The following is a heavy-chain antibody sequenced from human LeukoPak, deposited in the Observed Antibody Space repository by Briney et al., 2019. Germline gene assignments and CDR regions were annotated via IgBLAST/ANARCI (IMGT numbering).Heavy chain of an antibody. CDR2: ISSSSTI. V-gene: IGHV3-48*01. D-gene: IGHD3-22*01. CDR3: ARVGFYYDSSGYYYDDY. Sequence: GGSLRLSCAASGFTFSSYSMNWVRQAPGKGLEWVSYISSSSTIYYADSVKGRFTISRDNAKNSLYLQMNSLRAEDTAVYYCARVGFYYDSSGYYYDDYWGQGTLVTVSS. J-gene: IGHJ4*02. CDR1: GFTFSSYS.